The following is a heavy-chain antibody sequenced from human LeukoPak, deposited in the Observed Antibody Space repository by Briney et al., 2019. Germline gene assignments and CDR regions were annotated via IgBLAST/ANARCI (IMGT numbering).Heavy chain of an antibody. CDR3: ARNFGSGEFDY. D-gene: IGHD3-10*01. CDR2: INAGNGNT. CDR1: GYIFTSYA. J-gene: IGHJ4*02. Sequence: ASVKVSCKASGYIFTSYAMHWVRQAPGQRLEWMGWINAGNGNTKYSQEFQGRVTITMDTSASTAYMELSSLRSEDMAVYYCARNFGSGEFDYWGQGTLVTVSS. V-gene: IGHV1-3*03.